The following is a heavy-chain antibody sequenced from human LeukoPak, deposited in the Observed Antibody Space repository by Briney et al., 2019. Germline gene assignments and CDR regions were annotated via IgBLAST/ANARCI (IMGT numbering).Heavy chain of an antibody. CDR2: ISYSGST. J-gene: IGHJ6*03. V-gene: IGHV4-59*01. Sequence: SETLSLTCTVSGGSMNPYYWSWIRQPPGKGLEWLAYISYSGSTKYNPSLKSRVFISVDSSKNHFSLKLSSVTAADTAVYYCARGGYYYMDVWGKGTTVTVSS. CDR3: ARGGYYYMDV. CDR1: GGSMNPYY.